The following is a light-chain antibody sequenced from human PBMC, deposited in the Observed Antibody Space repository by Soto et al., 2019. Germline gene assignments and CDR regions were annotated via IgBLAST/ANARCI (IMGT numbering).Light chain of an antibody. CDR2: DAS. Sequence: AIQLTQSPSSLSASVGDRVTITCRASQGISGALAWYQQKPGRAPTLLIYDASSLESGVPSRFSGSESGTEFTLTISSLQPEDFATYYCQQLYSFPLTFGGGTKVDIK. CDR1: QGISGA. J-gene: IGKJ4*01. V-gene: IGKV1-13*02. CDR3: QQLYSFPLT.